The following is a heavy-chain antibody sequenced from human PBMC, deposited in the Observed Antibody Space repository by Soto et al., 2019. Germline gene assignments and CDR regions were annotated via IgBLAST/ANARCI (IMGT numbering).Heavy chain of an antibody. CDR1: GYRFTNYW. V-gene: IGHV5-51*01. J-gene: IGHJ5*02. Sequence: PGESLKISCKGSGYRFTNYWIGWVRQMPGKGLEWMGIIYPGDSDTRYSPSFQGQVTISADKSINTAYLQWSSLKASDTAMYYCARTTIAAAGTPEFDPWGQGTLVTVSS. D-gene: IGHD6-13*01. CDR3: ARTTIAAAGTPEFDP. CDR2: IYPGDSDT.